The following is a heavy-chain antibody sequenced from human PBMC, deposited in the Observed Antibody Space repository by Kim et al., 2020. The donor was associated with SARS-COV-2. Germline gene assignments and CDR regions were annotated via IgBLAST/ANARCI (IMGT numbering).Heavy chain of an antibody. CDR3: ARGGVAATPRDL. V-gene: IGHV3-21*01. J-gene: IGHJ2*01. CDR1: GSTFSSYS. CDR2: ISSSSSYI. Sequence: GGSLRLSCAASGSTFSSYSMNWVRQAPGKGLEWVSSISSSSSYIYYADSVKGRFTIARDNAKNSLYLQMNSLRAEDTAVYYCARGGVAATPRDLWARGTLVTVSS. D-gene: IGHD2-15*01.